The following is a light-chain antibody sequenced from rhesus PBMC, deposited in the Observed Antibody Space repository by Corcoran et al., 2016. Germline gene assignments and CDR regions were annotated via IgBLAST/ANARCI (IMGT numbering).Light chain of an antibody. Sequence: DIQMSQSPSSLSASVGDRVTVSCRASQDVYKDLNWFQQKPGKAPTLLIFSASSLRTGVSSRFSAGGSGTDFTLTISSLQPEDVATYYCQQDSSPPFTFGPGTKLDIK. V-gene: IGKV1-94*01. CDR1: QDVYKD. CDR2: SAS. CDR3: QQDSSPPFT. J-gene: IGKJ3*01.